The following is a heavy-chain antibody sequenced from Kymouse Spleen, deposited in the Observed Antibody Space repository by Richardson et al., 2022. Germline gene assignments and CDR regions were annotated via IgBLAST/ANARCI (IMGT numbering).Heavy chain of an antibody. D-gene: IGHD1-26*01. Sequence: EVQLVESGGGLVQPGGSLRLSCAASGFTFSSYWMHWVRQAPGKGLVWVSRINSDGSSTSYADSVKGRFTISRDNAKNTLYLQMNSLRAEDTAVYYCARDQYSGSFFYYYYGMDVWGQGTTVTVSS. J-gene: IGHJ6*02. CDR2: INSDGSST. CDR3: ARDQYSGSFFYYYYGMDV. CDR1: GFTFSSYW. V-gene: IGHV3-74*01.